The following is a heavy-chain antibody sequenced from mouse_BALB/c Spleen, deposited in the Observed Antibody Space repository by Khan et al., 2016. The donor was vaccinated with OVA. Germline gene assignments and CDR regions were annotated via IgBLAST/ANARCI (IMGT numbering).Heavy chain of an antibody. V-gene: IGHV3-2*02. Sequence: EVQLHEPGPGLVKPSQSLSLTCTVTGYSITSDYAWNWIRQFPGNKLEWMGFISYSGSISYNPSLKSRTTITRDTSKNQSFLQVNSVTTEDTAAYYCARAVSLTGHAIDYWGQGTSVTVSS. CDR1: GYSITSDYA. CDR2: ISYSGSI. CDR3: ARAVSLTGHAIDY. J-gene: IGHJ4*01. D-gene: IGHD4-1*01.